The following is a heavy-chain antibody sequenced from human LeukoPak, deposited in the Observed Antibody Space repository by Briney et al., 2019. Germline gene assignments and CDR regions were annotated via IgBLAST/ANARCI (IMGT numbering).Heavy chain of an antibody. CDR2: ITDSGGDT. CDR1: GFTFSNYA. Sequence: GGSLRLSCAASGFTFSNYAMSWVRQAPGKGLEWFSAITDSGGDTYYADSVKGRFTISRDNSKNTLDLQMSSLRAEDTAVYYCAKVEYSSNIPQHWGQGTLVTVSS. CDR3: AKVEYSSNIPQH. D-gene: IGHD6-6*01. V-gene: IGHV3-23*01. J-gene: IGHJ1*01.